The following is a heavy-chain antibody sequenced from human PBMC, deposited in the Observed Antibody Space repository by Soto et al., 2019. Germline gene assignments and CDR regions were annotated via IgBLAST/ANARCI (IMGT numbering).Heavy chain of an antibody. Sequence: EVQLVESGGGLVQPGRSLRLSCAAIGFTFEDHAMHWIRQVPGKGLEWVAGINWNSGITGYADSVKGRFTISRDNANNSLHLEMNSLKSEDTALYYCARGGAMGVDYWGQGTLVTVSS. CDR2: INWNSGIT. CDR1: GFTFEDHA. V-gene: IGHV3-9*01. CDR3: ARGGAMGVDY. D-gene: IGHD1-26*01. J-gene: IGHJ4*02.